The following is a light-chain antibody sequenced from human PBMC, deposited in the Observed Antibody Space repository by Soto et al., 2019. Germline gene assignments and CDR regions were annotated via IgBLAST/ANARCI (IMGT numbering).Light chain of an antibody. J-gene: IGKJ4*02. Sequence: DIQMTQSPSSLSASVGDRVTITCRASQNISNRLVWYQQRPEKAPKSLIFASFSLESGVPSRFSGSGSGTDFTLTIISLQPEDFATYYCQQYVTLPVTFGGGTKVEI. CDR2: ASF. V-gene: IGKV1D-16*01. CDR1: QNISNR. CDR3: QQYVTLPVT.